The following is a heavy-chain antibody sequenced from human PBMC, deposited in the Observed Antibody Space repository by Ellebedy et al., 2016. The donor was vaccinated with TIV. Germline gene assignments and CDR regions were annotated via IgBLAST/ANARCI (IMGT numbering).Heavy chain of an antibody. CDR3: AKHYGWLPPEFDC. D-gene: IGHD2-8*02. CDR2: ISGNGGSA. V-gene: IGHV3-23*01. Sequence: PGGSLRLSCAASGFTFTTYAMSWVRQAPGKGLEWVATISGNGGSAYYADSVKGRFPISRDNSKNTLHLQMNSLRAEDPAIYYCAKHYGWLPPEFDCWGQGTLVTVSS. J-gene: IGHJ4*02. CDR1: GFTFTTYA.